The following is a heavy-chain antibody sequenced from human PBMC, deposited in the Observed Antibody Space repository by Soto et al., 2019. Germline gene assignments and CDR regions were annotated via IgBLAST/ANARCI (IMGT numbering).Heavy chain of an antibody. D-gene: IGHD6-13*01. CDR2: ISYDGSNK. Sequence: QVRLVESGGGVVQPGRSLRLSCAASGFTFSSYGMHWVRQAPGKGLEWVAVISYDGSNKYYADSVKGRFTISRDSSKNTLYLQMNSLRAEDTAVYYCAKDRSSSWSFDYWGQGTLVTVSS. CDR3: AKDRSSSWSFDY. CDR1: GFTFSSYG. V-gene: IGHV3-30*18. J-gene: IGHJ4*02.